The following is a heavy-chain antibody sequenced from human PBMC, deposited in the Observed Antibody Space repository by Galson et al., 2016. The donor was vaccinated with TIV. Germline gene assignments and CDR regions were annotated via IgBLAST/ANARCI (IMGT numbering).Heavy chain of an antibody. Sequence: SVKVSCKVSGNSLDELVIHWVRQAPGKGLEWMGGYDPEVFKTVCAPRFQGRVTMNADTDRDTAYMELGSLRIDDTAVYYCATVAWFPGLSLDNWGQGTLVSVSS. CDR2: YDPEVFKT. V-gene: IGHV1-24*01. J-gene: IGHJ4*02. CDR1: GNSLDELV. D-gene: IGHD2/OR15-2a*01. CDR3: ATVAWFPGLSLDN.